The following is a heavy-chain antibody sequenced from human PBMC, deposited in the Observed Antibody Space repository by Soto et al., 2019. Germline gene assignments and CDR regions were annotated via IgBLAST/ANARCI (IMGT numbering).Heavy chain of an antibody. V-gene: IGHV1-18*01. J-gene: IGHJ3*02. CDR1: AYTFTSYG. Sequence: ASLKVSCKASAYTFTSYGISWVRQAPGQGLEWMGWISAYNGNTNYAQKLQGRVTMTTDTSTSTAYMELRSLRSDDTAVYYCASAPAITMVRGVAGHDAFDIWGQGTMVTVSS. D-gene: IGHD3-10*01. CDR2: ISAYNGNT. CDR3: ASAPAITMVRGVAGHDAFDI.